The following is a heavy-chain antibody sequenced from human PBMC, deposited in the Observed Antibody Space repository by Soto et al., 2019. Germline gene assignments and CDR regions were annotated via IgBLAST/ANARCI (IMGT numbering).Heavy chain of an antibody. Sequence: EVQLVESGGGLVKPGGSLRLSCAASGFTFSSYSMNWVRQAPGKGLEWVSSISSSITYIYYADSVKGRFTISRDNAKNSLYLQMNSLRAEDTAVYFCARGPPKYCGGGSCYLDSWGQGTLVTVSS. V-gene: IGHV3-21*01. CDR3: ARGPPKYCGGGSCYLDS. D-gene: IGHD2-15*01. CDR1: GFTFSSYS. J-gene: IGHJ4*02. CDR2: ISSSITYI.